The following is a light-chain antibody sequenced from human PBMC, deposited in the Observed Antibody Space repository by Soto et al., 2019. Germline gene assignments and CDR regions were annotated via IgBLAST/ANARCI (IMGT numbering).Light chain of an antibody. CDR2: GNN. CDR3: QSSDSILSGSVV. Sequence: QSVLTQPPSVSGAPGQRVTISCTGSSSNIGAGYDVHWYQHLPGTAPKLLIYGNNNRPSGVPDRFSGSKSGTSASLAITGLQSEDEADYYCQSSDSILSGSVVFGGGTKLTVL. V-gene: IGLV1-40*01. J-gene: IGLJ2*01. CDR1: SSNIGAGYD.